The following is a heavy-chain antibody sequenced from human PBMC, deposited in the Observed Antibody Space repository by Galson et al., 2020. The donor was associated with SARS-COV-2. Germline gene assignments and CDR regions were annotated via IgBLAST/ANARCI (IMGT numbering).Heavy chain of an antibody. J-gene: IGHJ2*01. CDR3: AKDPASFAVVTPPYWYFDL. D-gene: IGHD2-21*02. CDR2: ISGSGGST. Sequence: GESLKISCAASGFTFSSYAMSWVRQAPGKGLEWVSAISGSGGSTYYADSVKGRFTISRDNSKNTLYLQMNSLRAEDTAVYYCAKDPASFAVVTPPYWYFDLWGRGTLVTVSS. V-gene: IGHV3-23*01. CDR1: GFTFSSYA.